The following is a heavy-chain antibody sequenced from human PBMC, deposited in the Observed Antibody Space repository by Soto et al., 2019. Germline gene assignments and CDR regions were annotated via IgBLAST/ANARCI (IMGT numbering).Heavy chain of an antibody. Sequence: GGSLRLSCAASGFTFSSYGMHWVRQAPGKGLEWVAVISYDGSNKYYADSVKGRFTISRDNSKNTLYLQMNSLRAEDTAVYYCARGWPLGELMVYAIRYMDVWGKGTTVTVSS. V-gene: IGHV3-30*03. J-gene: IGHJ6*03. CDR3: ARGWPLGELMVYAIRYMDV. D-gene: IGHD2-8*01. CDR1: GFTFSSYG. CDR2: ISYDGSNK.